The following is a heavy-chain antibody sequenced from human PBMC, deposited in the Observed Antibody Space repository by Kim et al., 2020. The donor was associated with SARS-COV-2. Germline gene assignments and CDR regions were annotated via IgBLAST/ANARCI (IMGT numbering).Heavy chain of an antibody. J-gene: IGHJ4*02. CDR1: GGSFSGYY. Sequence: SETLSLTCAVYGGSFSGYYWSWIRQPPGKGLEWIGEINHSGSTNYNPSLKSRVTISVDTSKNQFSLKLSSVTAADTAVYYCARAGPRITMVRGVIIDYWGQGTLVTVSS. CDR2: INHSGST. CDR3: ARAGPRITMVRGVIIDY. D-gene: IGHD3-10*01. V-gene: IGHV4-34*01.